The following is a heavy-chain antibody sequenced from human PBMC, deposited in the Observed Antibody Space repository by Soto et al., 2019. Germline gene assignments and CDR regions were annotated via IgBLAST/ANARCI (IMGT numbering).Heavy chain of an antibody. Sequence: EVQLVESGGGLVQPGESLRVSCEDSGFTFSTYWMTWVRQAPGKGLEWVANIKQDGSEKFYVGSVRGRFTISRDNAKNSMYLQMNSLRADDTAVYYCARRSSGRLTTAWAPLDWWGQGTLLTVSS. CDR2: IKQDGSEK. D-gene: IGHD2-21*01. V-gene: IGHV3-7*03. J-gene: IGHJ4*02. CDR1: GFTFSTYW. CDR3: ARRSSGRLTTAWAPLDW.